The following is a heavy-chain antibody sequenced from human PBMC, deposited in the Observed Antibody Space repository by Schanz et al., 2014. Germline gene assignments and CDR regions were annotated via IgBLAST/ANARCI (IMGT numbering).Heavy chain of an antibody. CDR3: AKIERNED. CDR2: INTGGDST. V-gene: IGHV3-23*01. Sequence: EVKLLESGGTLVRPGGSLRLSCAASGFTFSTYAMAGVRQAPGKGLEWVSSINTGGDSTYYADSVKGRFTISRDNSKNTLYLQMNSLRAEDTAVYFCAKIERNEDWGQGTLVTVSS. D-gene: IGHD1-1*01. CDR1: GFTFSTYA. J-gene: IGHJ4*02.